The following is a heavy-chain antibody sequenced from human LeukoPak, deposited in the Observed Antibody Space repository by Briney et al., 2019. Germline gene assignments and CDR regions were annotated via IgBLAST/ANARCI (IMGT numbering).Heavy chain of an antibody. CDR2: ISSNGGST. Sequence: GGSLRLSCAASGFTFSGYAMHWVRQAPGKGLEYVSAISSNGGSTYYANSVKGRFTISRDNSKNTLYLQMGSLRAEDMAVYYCARNAPLYYDGSGSYYDYWGQGTLVTVSS. D-gene: IGHD3-10*01. J-gene: IGHJ4*02. CDR1: GFTFSGYA. V-gene: IGHV3-64*01. CDR3: ARNAPLYYDGSGSYYDY.